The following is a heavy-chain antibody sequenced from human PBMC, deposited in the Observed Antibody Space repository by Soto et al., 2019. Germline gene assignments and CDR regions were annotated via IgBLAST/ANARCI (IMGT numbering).Heavy chain of an antibody. CDR3: ARDMQQLVQGTNWFDP. CDR2: ISAYNGNT. V-gene: IGHV1-18*01. J-gene: IGHJ5*02. Sequence: QVQLVQSGAEVKKPGASVKVSCKASGYTFTSYGISWVRQAPGQGLEWMGWISAYNGNTNYAQKLQGRVTMTTDTSTNTADMELRSLRSDDTAVYYCARDMQQLVQGTNWFDPWGQGTLVTVSS. D-gene: IGHD6-6*01. CDR1: GYTFTSYG.